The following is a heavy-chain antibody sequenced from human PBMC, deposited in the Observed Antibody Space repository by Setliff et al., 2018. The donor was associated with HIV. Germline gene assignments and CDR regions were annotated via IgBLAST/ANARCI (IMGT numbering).Heavy chain of an antibody. J-gene: IGHJ4*02. CDR2: VSGSGAAT. V-gene: IGHV3-23*01. D-gene: IGHD3-16*01. CDR3: AKSRDLGVIIHYFDY. Sequence: GSLRLSCASSGFTFSSYAMTWVRQAPGKGLEWVSTVSGSGAATYYADSVKGRFTISRDSSRNTLYLQANSLRAEDTAVYYCAKSRDLGVIIHYFDYWGQGTLVTVSS. CDR1: GFTFSSYA.